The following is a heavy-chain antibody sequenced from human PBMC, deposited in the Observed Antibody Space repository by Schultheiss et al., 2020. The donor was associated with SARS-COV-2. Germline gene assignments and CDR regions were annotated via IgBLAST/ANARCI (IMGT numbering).Heavy chain of an antibody. V-gene: IGHV3-74*01. CDR1: GFTFSDYW. CDR2: INGDGSST. J-gene: IGHJ4*02. Sequence: GGSLRLSCAASGFTFSDYWMHWVRQAPGEGLMWVSRINGDGSSTSYADSVKGRFTISRDNAKNSLYLQMNSLRAEDTAVYYCARDARSGWTFDYWGQGTLVTVSS. CDR3: ARDARSGWTFDY. D-gene: IGHD6-19*01.